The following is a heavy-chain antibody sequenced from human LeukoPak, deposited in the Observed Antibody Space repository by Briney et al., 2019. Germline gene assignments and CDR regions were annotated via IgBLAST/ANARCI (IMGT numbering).Heavy chain of an antibody. CDR2: LSSDGSNA. Sequence: GRSLRLSCAASGFTFSSYGMHWVRQAPGKGLEWVAVLSSDGSNAYYADSVKGRFTMSRDNSKNTLFVQMNSRRAEDTAVYYCAKDLSGRKGPFDYWGQGTLVTVSS. V-gene: IGHV3-30*18. CDR1: GFTFSSYG. J-gene: IGHJ4*02. D-gene: IGHD3-10*01. CDR3: AKDLSGRKGPFDY.